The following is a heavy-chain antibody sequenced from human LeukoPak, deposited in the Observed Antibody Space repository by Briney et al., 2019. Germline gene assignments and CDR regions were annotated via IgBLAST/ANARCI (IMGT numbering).Heavy chain of an antibody. V-gene: IGHV4-4*07. CDR1: GGSISSYY. CDR2: IYTSGST. Sequence: SETLSLTCTVSGGSISSYYWSWIRQPAGKGLEWIGRIYTSGSTNYNPSLKSRVTMSVDTSKNQFSLKLSSVTAADTAVYYCARDGEYDFWSGYPYYFDYWGQGTLVTVSS. D-gene: IGHD3-3*01. J-gene: IGHJ4*02. CDR3: ARDGEYDFWSGYPYYFDY.